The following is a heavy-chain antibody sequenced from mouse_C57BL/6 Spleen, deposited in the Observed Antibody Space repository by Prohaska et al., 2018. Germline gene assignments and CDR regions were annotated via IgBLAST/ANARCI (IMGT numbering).Heavy chain of an antibody. D-gene: IGHD2-1*01. CDR1: GYTFTSYW. V-gene: IGHV1-5*01. CDR3: RGALYYGNYEAVMYFDY. CDR2: IYPGNSDT. Sequence: EVQLQQSGTVLARPGASVKMSCKTSGYTFTSYWMHWVKQRPGQCLEWIGAIYPGNSDTRYNQKFKGKAKLTAVTSASNAYRVLSSRKNEGSAVYYCRGALYYGNYEAVMYFDYWGQGTTLTVSS. J-gene: IGHJ2*01.